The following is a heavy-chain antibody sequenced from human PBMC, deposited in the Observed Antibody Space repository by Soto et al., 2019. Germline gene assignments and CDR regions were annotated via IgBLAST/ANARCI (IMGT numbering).Heavy chain of an antibody. CDR2: IYYSGST. CDR3: ARISITMVRGAGNWFDP. D-gene: IGHD3-10*01. Sequence: SETLSLTCDVSGDSISTSSYYWGWIRQPPGKGLEWIASIYYSGSTNYNPSLKSRVTISVDKSKNQFSLKLSSVTAADTAVYYCARISITMVRGAGNWFDPWGQGTLVTVSS. V-gene: IGHV4-39*07. J-gene: IGHJ5*02. CDR1: GDSISTSSYY.